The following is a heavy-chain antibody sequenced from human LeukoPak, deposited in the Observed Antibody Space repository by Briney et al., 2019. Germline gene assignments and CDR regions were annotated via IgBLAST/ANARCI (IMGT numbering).Heavy chain of an antibody. D-gene: IGHD4-17*01. Sequence: SETLSLTCTVSGGSISSYYWSWIRQPAGKGLEWIGRFYTGGGPNYNPSLKSRVTMSLDTSKNQFFLKLSSVTAADTAVYFCAAGAGPFDYLGQGILVTVSS. CDR1: GGSISSYY. J-gene: IGHJ4*02. CDR2: FYTGGGP. CDR3: AAGAGPFDY. V-gene: IGHV4-4*07.